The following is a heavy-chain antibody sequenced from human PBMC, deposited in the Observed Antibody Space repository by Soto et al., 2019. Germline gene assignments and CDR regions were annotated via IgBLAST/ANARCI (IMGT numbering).Heavy chain of an antibody. CDR3: ARDRRGLLDY. CDR2: IYYSGST. CDR1: GGSISSGGYY. J-gene: IGHJ4*02. Sequence: PSETLSLTCTVSGGSISSGGYYWSWIRQHPGKGLEWIGYIYYSGSTYYNPSLKSRVTISVDTSKNQFSLKLSSVTAADTAVYYCARDRRGLLDYWGQGTLVTVSS. V-gene: IGHV4-31*03.